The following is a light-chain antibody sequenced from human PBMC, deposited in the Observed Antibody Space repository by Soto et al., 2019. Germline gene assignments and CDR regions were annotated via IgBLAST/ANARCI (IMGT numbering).Light chain of an antibody. V-gene: IGLV2-14*03. CDR1: SSDVGHYNY. CDR3: TSYTTSSTLV. Sequence: QSALTQPASVSGSPGQSITISCTGTSSDVGHYNYVSWYQQHPGKAPKLMIYDVSQRPSGVSDRFSGSKSGNTASLTISGLQAVDEADYYCTSYTTSSTLVFGGGTKLTVL. J-gene: IGLJ2*01. CDR2: DVS.